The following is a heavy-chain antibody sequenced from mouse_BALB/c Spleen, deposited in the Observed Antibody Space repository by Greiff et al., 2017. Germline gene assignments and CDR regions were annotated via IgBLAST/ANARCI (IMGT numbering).Heavy chain of an antibody. CDR3: ARDGNYGYYFDD. V-gene: IGHV1-87*01. CDR1: GYTFTSYW. CDR2: IYPGDGDT. Sequence: VQLQQSGAELARPGASVKLSCKASGYTFTSYWMQWVKQRPGQGLEWIGAIYPGDGDTRYTQKFKGKATLTADKSSSTAYMQLSSLASEDSAVYYCARDGNYGYYFDDWGQGTTLTVSS. J-gene: IGHJ2*01. D-gene: IGHD2-1*01.